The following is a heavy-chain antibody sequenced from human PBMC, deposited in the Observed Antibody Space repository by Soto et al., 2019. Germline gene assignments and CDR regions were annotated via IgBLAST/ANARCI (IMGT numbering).Heavy chain of an antibody. D-gene: IGHD6-19*01. CDR1: GFTFRSYA. CDR2: ISDDGSNI. Sequence: GGFLRLSCVGSGFTFRSYAMHWVRQAPGKGLEWVAVISDDGSNIFYADSVKGRLTISRDNPENTLYLQMNSLRSEDTAVYYRAREGVWGSGWYVYWGQGTLVTVSS. J-gene: IGHJ4*02. CDR3: AREGVWGSGWYVY. V-gene: IGHV3-30*04.